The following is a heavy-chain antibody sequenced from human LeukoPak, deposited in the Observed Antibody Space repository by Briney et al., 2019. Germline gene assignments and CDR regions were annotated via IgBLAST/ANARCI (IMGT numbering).Heavy chain of an antibody. Sequence: ASVKVSCKASGYSFTSYGISWVRQAPGQGLEWMGWISGYNGNTNYAQKFQGRVTMTRDTSISTAYMELSRLRSDDTAVYYCARAISYYDILTGSENWFDPWGRGTLVTVSS. D-gene: IGHD3-9*01. V-gene: IGHV1-18*01. J-gene: IGHJ5*02. CDR2: ISGYNGNT. CDR3: ARAISYYDILTGSENWFDP. CDR1: GYSFTSYG.